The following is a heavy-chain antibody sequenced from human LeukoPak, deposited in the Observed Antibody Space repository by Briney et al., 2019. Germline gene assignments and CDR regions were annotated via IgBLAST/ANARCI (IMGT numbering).Heavy chain of an antibody. J-gene: IGHJ5*02. CDR1: GGSISSYY. D-gene: IGHD3-3*01. Sequence: PSETLSLTCTVPGGSISSYYWSWIRQPPGKGLEWIGYIYYSGSTNYNPSLKSRVTISVDTSKNQFSLKLSSVTAADTAVYYCARGPRGDFWSGYPADPWGQGTLVTVSS. V-gene: IGHV4-59*01. CDR3: ARGPRGDFWSGYPADP. CDR2: IYYSGST.